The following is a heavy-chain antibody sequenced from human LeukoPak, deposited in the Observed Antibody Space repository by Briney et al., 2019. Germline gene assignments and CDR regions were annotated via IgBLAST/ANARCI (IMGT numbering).Heavy chain of an antibody. CDR2: IYHSGST. V-gene: IGHV4-4*02. Sequence: PSETLSLTCAVSGGSISSSNWWSWVRQPPGKGLEWIGEIYHSGSTNYNPSLKSRVTISVDKSKNQFSLKLSSVTAADTAVYYRAGGGGEVIRRRSAFDIWGQGTMVTVSS. CDR1: GGSISSSNW. J-gene: IGHJ3*02. CDR3: AGGGGEVIRRRSAFDI. D-gene: IGHD3-16*01.